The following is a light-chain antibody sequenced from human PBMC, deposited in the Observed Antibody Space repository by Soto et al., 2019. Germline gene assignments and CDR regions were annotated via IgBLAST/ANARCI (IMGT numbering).Light chain of an antibody. Sequence: QSVLAQPRSVSGSPGQSVTLSCTGTSSDVGGCDFVSWYQQYPGKAPKLIIFDVTERTSGVPDRFSGSKSGNSASLTISGLQAEDEADYYCSSYAGSYILGVFGGGTKLTVL. CDR1: SSDVGGCDF. CDR3: SSYAGSYILGV. J-gene: IGLJ3*02. CDR2: DVT. V-gene: IGLV2-11*01.